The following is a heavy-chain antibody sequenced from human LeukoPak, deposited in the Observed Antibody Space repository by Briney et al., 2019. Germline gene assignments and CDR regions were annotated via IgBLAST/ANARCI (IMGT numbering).Heavy chain of an antibody. CDR3: ARGWRPTIAVAGLFDY. CDR1: GYTFTGYY. Sequence: ASVKVSXKASGYTFTGYYTHWVRQAPGQGLEWIGRINPNSGGTNYAQKSQGRVTMTRDTSISTAYMELSRLRSDDTAVYYCARGWRPTIAVAGLFDYWGQGTLVTVSS. J-gene: IGHJ4*02. V-gene: IGHV1-2*06. CDR2: INPNSGGT. D-gene: IGHD6-19*01.